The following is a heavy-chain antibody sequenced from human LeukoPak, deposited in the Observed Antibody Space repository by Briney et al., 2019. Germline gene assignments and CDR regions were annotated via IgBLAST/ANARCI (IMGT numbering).Heavy chain of an antibody. Sequence: SETLSLTCAVYGGSFSGYYWSWIRQPPGKGLEWIGEINHSGSTNYNPSLKSRVTISVDTSKNQFSLKLSSVTAADTAVYYCARKLHDYGDDHWYFDLWGRGTLVTVSS. J-gene: IGHJ2*01. V-gene: IGHV4-34*01. D-gene: IGHD4-17*01. CDR3: ARKLHDYGDDHWYFDL. CDR1: GGSFSGYY. CDR2: INHSGST.